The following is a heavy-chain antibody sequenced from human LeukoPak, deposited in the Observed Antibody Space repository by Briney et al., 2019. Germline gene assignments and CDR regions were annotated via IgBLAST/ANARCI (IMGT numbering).Heavy chain of an antibody. CDR1: GFTFSSCW. J-gene: IGHJ3*02. V-gene: IGHV3-74*01. Sequence: PGGSLRLSCAASGFTFSSCWMHWARQAPGKGLVWVSRINSDRSSTSYADSVKGRFTISRDNAKNTLYLQMNSLRAEDTAVYYCAKGHSSGYYFDAFDIWGQGTMVTVSS. CDR3: AKGHSSGYYFDAFDI. CDR2: INSDRSST. D-gene: IGHD3-22*01.